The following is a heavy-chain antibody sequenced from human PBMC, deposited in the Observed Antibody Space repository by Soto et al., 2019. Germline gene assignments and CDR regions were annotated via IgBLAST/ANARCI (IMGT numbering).Heavy chain of an antibody. V-gene: IGHV1-69*06. CDR1: GGNFASYA. D-gene: IGHD3-3*01. CDR2: IIPIFGTP. Sequence: QVQLVQSGAEVKKPGSSVKVSCKASGGNFASYAIFWVRQAPGQGLEWMGGIIPIFGTPTYAQKCQGRVTIKADKPTNTAYMEMTSLRFEDTAVYYCARSDGGYFCGMDVWGQGTTVTVSS. J-gene: IGHJ6*02. CDR3: ARSDGGYFCGMDV.